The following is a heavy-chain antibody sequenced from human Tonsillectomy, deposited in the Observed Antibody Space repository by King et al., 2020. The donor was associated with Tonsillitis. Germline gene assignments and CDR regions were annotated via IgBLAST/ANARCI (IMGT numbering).Heavy chain of an antibody. CDR1: GSPFSGSA. D-gene: IGHD4-17*01. CDR3: TRFATPEYGDYGDY. Sequence: VQLVESGGGLVQPGGSLKLSCAASGSPFSGSAMHWVRQTSGKGLEWVGRIRTKPNRYATAYAASATGRFTISRDDSKATPYLQMNSLKTEDTAVYYCTRFATPEYGDYGDYWGQGTLVTVSS. CDR2: IRTKPNRYAT. V-gene: IGHV3-73*02. J-gene: IGHJ4*02.